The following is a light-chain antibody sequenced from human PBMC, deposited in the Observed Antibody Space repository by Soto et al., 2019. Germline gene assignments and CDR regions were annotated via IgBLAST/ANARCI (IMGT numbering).Light chain of an antibody. V-gene: IGKV3D-20*02. CDR2: AAS. CDR3: QQSYRTPWT. J-gene: IGKJ1*01. Sequence: EIVLTQSPATLSLSPGERATLSCRASQNLGSGYLAWYQQKPGQAPRILIYAASSRATGIPDRFSGSGSGTDFTLTISSLQPEDFATYYCQQSYRTPWTFGQGTKVDIK. CDR1: QNLGSGY.